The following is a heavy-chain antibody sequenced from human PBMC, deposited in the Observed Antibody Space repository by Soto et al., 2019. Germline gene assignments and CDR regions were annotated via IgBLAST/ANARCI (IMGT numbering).Heavy chain of an antibody. V-gene: IGHV4-34*01. D-gene: IGHD1-1*01. CDR2: INHGGGT. CDR3: ATKEGNNWFFAY. J-gene: IGHJ4*02. CDR1: GGSFSGYY. Sequence: SETLSLTCAVYGGSFSGYYWSWIRQSPGKGLEWIGEINHGGGTNYNSSLKSRVTISIDTSKNHFSLKLTSVTAADTAVYYCATKEGNNWFFAYWAQGSLVTVSS.